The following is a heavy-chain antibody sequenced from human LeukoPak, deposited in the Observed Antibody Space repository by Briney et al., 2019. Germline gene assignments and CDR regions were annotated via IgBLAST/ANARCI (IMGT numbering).Heavy chain of an antibody. CDR1: GFTFSSYT. CDR3: AKQSNNYYYHKASDY. D-gene: IGHD3-22*01. J-gene: IGHJ4*02. Sequence: PGGSLRLSCAASGFTFSSYTMHWVRQAPGKGLEWVAAITDDGSDAYYSDSAKGRLTISRDNSNNTLFLQMNSLRAEDTALYFCAKQSNNYYYHKASDYWGQGTLVTVSS. CDR2: ITDDGSDA. V-gene: IGHV3-30-3*01.